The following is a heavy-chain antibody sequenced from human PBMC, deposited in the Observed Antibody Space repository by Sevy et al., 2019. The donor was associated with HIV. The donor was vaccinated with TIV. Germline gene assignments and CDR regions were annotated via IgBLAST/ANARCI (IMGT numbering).Heavy chain of an antibody. J-gene: IGHJ5*02. CDR1: GFTFSSYG. CDR2: IWYDGSNK. Sequence: GGSLRLSCAASGFTFSSYGMHWVRQAPGKGLEWVAVIWYDGSNKYYADSVKGRFTISRDNSKNTLYLQMNSLRAEDTAVYHCARAACSGGSCYSNWFDPWGQGTLVTVSS. V-gene: IGHV3-33*01. CDR3: ARAACSGGSCYSNWFDP. D-gene: IGHD2-15*01.